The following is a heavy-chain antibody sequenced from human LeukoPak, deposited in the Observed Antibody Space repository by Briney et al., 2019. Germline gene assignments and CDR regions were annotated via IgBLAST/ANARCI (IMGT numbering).Heavy chain of an antibody. CDR2: IYYSGST. V-gene: IGHV4-31*03. J-gene: IGHJ6*02. CDR3: ARDGGTSGYYYYYGMDV. CDR1: GGSISSGGYS. D-gene: IGHD3-3*01. Sequence: PSQTLSLTCTVSGGSISSGGYSWSWIRQHPGKGLEWIGYIYYSGSTYYNPSLKSRVTISVDTSKNQFSLKLSSVTAADTAVYYCARDGGTSGYYYYYGMDVWGQGTTVTVSS.